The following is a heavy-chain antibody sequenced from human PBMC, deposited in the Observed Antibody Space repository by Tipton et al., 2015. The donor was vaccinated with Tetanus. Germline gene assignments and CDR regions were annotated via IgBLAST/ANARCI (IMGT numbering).Heavy chain of an antibody. Sequence: SLRLSCAASGFSFSDSYMSWIRQAPGKGLEWVSYISGSGNTIYSAESVKGRLTTSRDNAKNSLYLQMNSLRDEDTAVYYCARGLCTSSSCPKHYFDYWGQGTLVTVSS. CDR1: GFSFSDSY. CDR3: ARGLCTSSSCPKHYFDY. J-gene: IGHJ4*02. D-gene: IGHD2-2*01. CDR2: ISGSGNTI. V-gene: IGHV3-11*04.